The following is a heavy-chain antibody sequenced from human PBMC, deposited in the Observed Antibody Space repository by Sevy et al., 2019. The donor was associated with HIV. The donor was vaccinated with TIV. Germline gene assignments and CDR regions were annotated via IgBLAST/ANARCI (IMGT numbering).Heavy chain of an antibody. V-gene: IGHV4-31*03. Sequence: SETLSLTCTVSGGSISSGGYYWSWIRQHPGKGLEWIGYIYYSGSTYYNPSLKSRVTISVDTSKNQFSLKLGSVTAADTAVYYCARSYCSGGSCYPAEFDYWGQGTLVTVSS. D-gene: IGHD2-15*01. CDR1: GGSISSGGYY. CDR3: ARSYCSGGSCYPAEFDY. CDR2: IYYSGST. J-gene: IGHJ4*02.